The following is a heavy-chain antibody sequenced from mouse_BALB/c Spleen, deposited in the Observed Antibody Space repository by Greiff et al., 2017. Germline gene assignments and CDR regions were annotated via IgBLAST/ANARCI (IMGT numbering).Heavy chain of an antibody. CDR3: ARGYDYDEVWFAY. D-gene: IGHD2-4*01. V-gene: IGHV3-6*02. CDR1: GYSITSGYY. CDR2: ISYDGSN. J-gene: IGHJ3*01. Sequence: VQLKESGPGLVKPSQSLSLTCSVTGYSITSGYYWNWIRQFPGNKLEWMGYISYDGSNNYNPSLKNRISITRDTSKNQFFLKLNSVTTEDTATYYCARGYDYDEVWFAYWGQGTLVTVSA.